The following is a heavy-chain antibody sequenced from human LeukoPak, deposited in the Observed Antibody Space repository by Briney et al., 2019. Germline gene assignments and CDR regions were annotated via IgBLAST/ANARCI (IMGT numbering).Heavy chain of an antibody. D-gene: IGHD3-16*01. J-gene: IGHJ3*02. Sequence: SETLSLTCTVSGGSISTYYWSWIRHPPGKGLEWIGYIYYSGSTSYNRSLKSRVTMSVDTSKNQFSLKLSSVTAADTAVYYCARLWGSYAFDIWGQGTMVTVSS. V-gene: IGHV4-59*08. CDR1: GGSISTYY. CDR3: ARLWGSYAFDI. CDR2: IYYSGST.